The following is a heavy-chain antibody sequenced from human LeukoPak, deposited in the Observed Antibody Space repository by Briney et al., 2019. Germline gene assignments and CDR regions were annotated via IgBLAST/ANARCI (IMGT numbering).Heavy chain of an antibody. J-gene: IGHJ4*02. D-gene: IGHD2-15*01. Sequence: GESLKISCKVSGYTFNTNWIGWVRPMPGKGLEWMGIIYPGNSDATYSPSSEGQVTISADKSISTAYLQWTSLKASDTAIYYCARQAGDRWSPFDYWGQGTRVTVSS. CDR1: GYTFNTNW. V-gene: IGHV5-51*01. CDR2: IYPGNSDA. CDR3: ARQAGDRWSPFDY.